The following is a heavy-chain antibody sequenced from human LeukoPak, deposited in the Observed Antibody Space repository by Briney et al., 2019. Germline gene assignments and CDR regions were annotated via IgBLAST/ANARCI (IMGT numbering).Heavy chain of an antibody. V-gene: IGHV4-38-2*01. CDR2: IYHSGST. CDR3: GRVFGGNRYFDY. Sequence: PSETLSLTCAVSGYSISGAYYWGWIRQPPGKGLEWLGSIYHSGSTYYNPSLKSRVTISVDTSKNQFSLKLSSVTAADTAVYYCGRVFGGNRYFDYWGQGTPVTVSS. D-gene: IGHD4-23*01. J-gene: IGHJ4*02. CDR1: GYSISGAYY.